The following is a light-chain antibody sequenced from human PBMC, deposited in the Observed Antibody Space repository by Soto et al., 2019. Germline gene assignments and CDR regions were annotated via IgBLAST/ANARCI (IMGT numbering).Light chain of an antibody. CDR3: QQYGSSIT. Sequence: ESVLTQAAGTLSLSPGERATLSCRASQSVSSSYLAWYQQKPGQAPRLLIDGAWSRATGIPDRFSGSGSGTDFTLTICRLQPEDFAVYYCQQYGSSITFGPGTRLEIK. V-gene: IGKV3-20*01. J-gene: IGKJ5*01. CDR1: QSVSSSY. CDR2: GAW.